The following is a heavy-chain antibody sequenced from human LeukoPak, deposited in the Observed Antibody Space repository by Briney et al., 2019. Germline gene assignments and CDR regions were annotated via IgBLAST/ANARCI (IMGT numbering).Heavy chain of an antibody. CDR2: IYYSGST. CDR1: GGSISSYY. Sequence: SETLSLTCTVSGGSISSYYWSWIRQPPGKGLEWIGSIYYSGSTYYNPSLKSRVTISVDTSKNQFSLKLSSVTAADTAVYYCARDDSSSWYGWFDPWGQGTLVTVSS. CDR3: ARDDSSSWYGWFDP. J-gene: IGHJ5*02. D-gene: IGHD6-13*01. V-gene: IGHV4-59*12.